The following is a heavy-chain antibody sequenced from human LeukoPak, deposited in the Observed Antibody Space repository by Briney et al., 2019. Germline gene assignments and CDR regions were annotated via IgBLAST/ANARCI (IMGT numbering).Heavy chain of an antibody. CDR3: VRGGDSSNRKRSLGF. D-gene: IGHD6-13*01. Sequence: PGGSLRLSCAASGFTFRDYYMSWIRQAPGKGLEWVSYISSSGSPIYYVDSVKGRFTISRDNAKNSLYLQMNSLKTEDTAVYYCVRGGDSSNRKRSLGFWGQGTLVTVSS. J-gene: IGHJ4*02. CDR1: GFTFRDYY. CDR2: ISSSGSPI. V-gene: IGHV3-11*01.